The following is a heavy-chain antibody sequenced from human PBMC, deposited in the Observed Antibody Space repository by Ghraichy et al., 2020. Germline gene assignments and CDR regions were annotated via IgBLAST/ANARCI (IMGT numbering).Heavy chain of an antibody. CDR3: ARYLLWFGDPQPYYYYGMDV. D-gene: IGHD3-10*01. J-gene: IGHJ6*02. V-gene: IGHV4-59*08. CDR2: IYYSGST. Sequence: SETLSLTCTVSGGSISSYYWSWIRQPPGKGLEWIGYIYYSGSTNYNPSLKSRVTISVDTSKNQFSLKLSSVTAADTAVYYCARYLLWFGDPQPYYYYGMDVWGQGTTVTVSS. CDR1: GGSISSYY.